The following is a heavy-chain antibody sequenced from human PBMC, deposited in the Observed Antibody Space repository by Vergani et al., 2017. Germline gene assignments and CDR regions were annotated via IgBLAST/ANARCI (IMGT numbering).Heavy chain of an antibody. CDR2: IDRTGRT. J-gene: IGHJ3*01. D-gene: IGHD1-14*01. V-gene: IGHV4-38-2*02. Sequence: QVQLQESGPRLVKPSETLSLICSVSGYSISSGYFWGWIRQSPGKGLEWLGTIDRTGRTHLSPSLKSRLTISVDTTKNQFSLRLTSATAAYTAVYFCASDGMSPAEIDPKNALHVWGQGTRVSV. CDR1: GYSISSGYF. CDR3: ASDGMSPAEIDPKNALHV.